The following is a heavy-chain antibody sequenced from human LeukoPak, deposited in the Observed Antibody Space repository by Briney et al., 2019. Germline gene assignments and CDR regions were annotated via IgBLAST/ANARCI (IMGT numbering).Heavy chain of an antibody. V-gene: IGHV3-21*01. D-gene: IGHD3-3*01. CDR2: ISRSSSYI. J-gene: IGHJ4*02. CDR1: GFTFSSYS. CDR3: ARGFRSSRFLGGSDY. Sequence: GGSLRLSCAASGFTFSSYSMNWVRQAPGKGLEWVSSISRSSSYIYYGDSVKGRFTFSRDNAKNSLYLQMNSLRAEDTAVYYCARGFRSSRFLGGSDYWGQGTLVTVSS.